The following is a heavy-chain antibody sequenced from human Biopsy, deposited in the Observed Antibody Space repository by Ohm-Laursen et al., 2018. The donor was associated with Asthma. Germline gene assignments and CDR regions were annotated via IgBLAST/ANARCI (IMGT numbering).Heavy chain of an antibody. V-gene: IGHV4-31*03. Sequence: QTLSLTCTVSLASIDTGGSSGGYYWSWIRQTPGKGLEWMGYIYHSGDTYYNPSLKSRLIISLDTSKNQFSLNLSSVTAADTALYFCARGGRQVGGFDSRGQGTLVTVSS. CDR1: LASIDTGGSSGGYY. J-gene: IGHJ4*02. CDR2: IYHSGDT. D-gene: IGHD3-16*01. CDR3: ARGGRQVGGFDS.